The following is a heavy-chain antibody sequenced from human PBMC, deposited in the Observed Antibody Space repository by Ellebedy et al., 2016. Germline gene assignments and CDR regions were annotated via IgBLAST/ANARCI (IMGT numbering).Heavy chain of an antibody. J-gene: IGHJ4*02. CDR1: GGSFSGYY. Sequence: SETLSLTCAVYGGSFSGYYWSWIRQPPGKGLEWIGEINHSGSTNYNPSLKSRVTISVDTSKNQFSLKLSSVTAADTAVYYCARGRGGSGSYYPPLDYWGQGTLVTVSS. V-gene: IGHV4-34*01. D-gene: IGHD3-10*01. CDR3: ARGRGGSGSYYPPLDY. CDR2: INHSGST.